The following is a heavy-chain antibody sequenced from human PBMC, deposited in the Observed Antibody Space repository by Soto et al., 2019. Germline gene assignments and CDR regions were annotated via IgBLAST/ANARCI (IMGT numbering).Heavy chain of an antibody. CDR1: GFTFSSYA. CDR3: AKEPKEKYYYDSSGGDY. V-gene: IGHV3-23*01. Sequence: GGSLRLSCAASGFTFSSYAMSWVRQAPGKGLEWVSAISGSGGSTYYADSVKGRFTISRDNSKNTLYLQMNSLRAEDTAVYYCAKEPKEKYYYDSSGGDYWGQGTLVTVSS. D-gene: IGHD3-22*01. J-gene: IGHJ4*02. CDR2: ISGSGGST.